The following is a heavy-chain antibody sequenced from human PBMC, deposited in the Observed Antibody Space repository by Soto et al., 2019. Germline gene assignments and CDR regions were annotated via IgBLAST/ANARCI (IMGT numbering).Heavy chain of an antibody. CDR3: ASKIASSGWSYYYYYMDV. V-gene: IGHV3-74*01. D-gene: IGHD6-19*01. J-gene: IGHJ6*03. CDR2: INSDGSNT. Sequence: GGSLRLSCAASGFTFSRYWMHWVRQAPGKGLVWVSRINSDGSNTNYADSVRGRFTISRDNAKNTRYLVLNSLRAEDTAVYYCASKIASSGWSYYYYYMDVWGKGTTVTVSS. CDR1: GFTFSRYW.